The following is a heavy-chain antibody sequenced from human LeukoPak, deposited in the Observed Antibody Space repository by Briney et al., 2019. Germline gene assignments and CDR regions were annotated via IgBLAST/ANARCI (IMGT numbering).Heavy chain of an antibody. D-gene: IGHD6-13*01. CDR2: INPSGGST. J-gene: IGHJ6*03. Sequence: ASVKVSCKASGYTFTSYYMHWVRQAPGQELEWMGIINPSGGSTSYAQKFQGRVTMTRDMSTSTVYMELSRLRSDDTAVYYCARAWYSSSWYKLDYYYYMDVWGKGTTVTVSS. CDR1: GYTFTSYY. V-gene: IGHV1-46*01. CDR3: ARAWYSSSWYKLDYYYYMDV.